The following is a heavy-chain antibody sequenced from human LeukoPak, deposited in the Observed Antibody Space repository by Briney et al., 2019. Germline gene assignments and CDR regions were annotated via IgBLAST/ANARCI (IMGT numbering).Heavy chain of an antibody. V-gene: IGHV3-33*01. J-gene: IGHJ5*02. CDR2: IWFDGSKE. Sequence: GRSLILSCAASGFTFSSFGMHWVRQAPGKGLEWVAVIWFDGSKEYYADSVKGRFTISRDTSKNTLYLQMNSLRAEDTAVYYCARDRALNWFDPWGQGTLVTVSS. CDR3: ARDRALNWFDP. CDR1: GFTFSSFG.